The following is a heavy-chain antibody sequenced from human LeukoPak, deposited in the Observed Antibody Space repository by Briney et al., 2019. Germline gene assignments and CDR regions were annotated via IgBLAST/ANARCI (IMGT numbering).Heavy chain of an antibody. V-gene: IGHV3-21*01. Sequence: PGGSLRLSCAASGFTFSSYSMNWVRQTPGKRLEWVSSISSSSSYIYYADSVNGRFTISRDHAKTPLYLQMNSLRAEDTAVYYCARETQLSLKWGQGTLVTVSS. CDR1: GFTFSSYS. J-gene: IGHJ4*02. CDR2: ISSSSSYI. D-gene: IGHD5-18*01. CDR3: ARETQLSLK.